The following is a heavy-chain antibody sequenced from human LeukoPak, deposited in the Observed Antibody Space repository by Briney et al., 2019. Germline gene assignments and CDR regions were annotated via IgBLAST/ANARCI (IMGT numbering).Heavy chain of an antibody. D-gene: IGHD6-13*01. J-gene: IGHJ4*02. Sequence: SETLSLTCTVSGGSISSYYWSWIRQPAGKGLEWIGRIYSTGSTNYNPSLKSRVTMSVDTSKNQFSLRLRSVTAADTAMYYCTRQIALAGTAGFDFWGQGALVTVSS. CDR1: GGSISSYY. V-gene: IGHV4-4*07. CDR3: TRQIALAGTAGFDF. CDR2: IYSTGST.